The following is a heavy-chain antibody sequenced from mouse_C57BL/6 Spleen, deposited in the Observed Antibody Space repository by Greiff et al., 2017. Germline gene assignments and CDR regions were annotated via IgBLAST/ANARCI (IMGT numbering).Heavy chain of an antibody. D-gene: IGHD1-1*01. Sequence: LQQPGAELVMPGASVKLSCKASGYTFTSYWMHWVKQRPGQGLEWIGEIDPSDSYTNYNQKFKGKSTLTVDKSSSTAYMQLSSLTSEYSAVYYCATPYYYGSSYGFAYWGQGTLVTVSA. CDR2: IDPSDSYT. CDR1: GYTFTSYW. V-gene: IGHV1-69*01. CDR3: ATPYYYGSSYGFAY. J-gene: IGHJ3*01.